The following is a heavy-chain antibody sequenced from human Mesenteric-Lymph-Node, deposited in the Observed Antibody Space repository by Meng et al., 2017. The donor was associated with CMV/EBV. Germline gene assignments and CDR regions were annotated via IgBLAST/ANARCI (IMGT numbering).Heavy chain of an antibody. Sequence: ASVKVSCKASGYTFTSYDINWVRQATGQGLEWMGWMNPNSGNTGYAQKFQGRVTLTTDTSTTTAYMEMRSLRSDDTAVYYCARGKEYSTSKGMDVWGQGTTVTVSS. CDR1: GYTFTSYD. J-gene: IGHJ6*02. CDR2: MNPNSGNT. CDR3: ARGKEYSTSKGMDV. V-gene: IGHV1-8*01. D-gene: IGHD6-6*01.